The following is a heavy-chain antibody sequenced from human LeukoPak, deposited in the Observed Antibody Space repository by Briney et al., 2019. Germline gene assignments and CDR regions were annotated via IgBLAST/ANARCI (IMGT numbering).Heavy chain of an antibody. CDR2: FYTSGST. CDR1: GASISSYY. D-gene: IGHD3-22*01. Sequence: SETLSLTCTVFGASISSYYWTWIRQPAGKGLEWIGRFYTSGSTNYNPSLKSRVTMSVDKSKNQFSLNLTSVTAADTAVYYCARDYYDSSGYYGRGGYYYMDVWGKGTTVTVSS. CDR3: ARDYYDSSGYYGRGGYYYMDV. J-gene: IGHJ6*03. V-gene: IGHV4-4*07.